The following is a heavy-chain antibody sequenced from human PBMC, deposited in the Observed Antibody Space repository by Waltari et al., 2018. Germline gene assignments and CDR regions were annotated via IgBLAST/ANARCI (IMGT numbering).Heavy chain of an antibody. CDR3: ARDDYGDYVFDY. CDR2: IYYSGST. D-gene: IGHD4-17*01. V-gene: IGHV4-59*01. J-gene: IGHJ4*02. CDR1: GGSISSYY. Sequence: QVQLQESGPGLVKPSETLSLTCTVSGGSISSYYWSWIRQPPGKGLEWIGYIYYSGSTHYNPSLKSRVTISVDTSKNQFSLKLSSVTAADTAVYYCARDDYGDYVFDYWGQGTLVTVSS.